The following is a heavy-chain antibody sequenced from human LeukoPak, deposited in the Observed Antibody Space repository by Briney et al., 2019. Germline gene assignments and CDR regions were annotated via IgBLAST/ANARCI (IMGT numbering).Heavy chain of an antibody. D-gene: IGHD5-18*01. CDR3: ARSYSYGSRPFFDY. J-gene: IGHJ4*02. V-gene: IGHV1-2*02. CDR2: INPNSGGT. CDR1: GYTFTGYY. Sequence: ASVKVSCKASGYTFTGYYMHWVRQAPGQGLEWMGWINPNSGGTNYAQKLQGRVTMTRDTSISTAYMELSRLRSEDTAVYYCARSYSYGSRPFFDYWGQGTLVTVSS.